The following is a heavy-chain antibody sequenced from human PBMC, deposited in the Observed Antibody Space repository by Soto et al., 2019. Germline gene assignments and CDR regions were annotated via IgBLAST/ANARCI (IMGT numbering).Heavy chain of an antibody. CDR2: IYYSGSP. V-gene: IGHV4-30-4*01. CDR3: ASRKSSPYFDY. J-gene: IGHJ4*02. Sequence: PLETLSLTCTVSGGSSSSGDYYWSWIRQPPGKGLEWIGSIYYSGSPYYNPSLKSRVTISVDTSKNQFSLKLSSVTAADTAVYYCASRKSSPYFDYWGQGTLVTVSS. D-gene: IGHD3-10*01. CDR1: GGSSSSGDYY.